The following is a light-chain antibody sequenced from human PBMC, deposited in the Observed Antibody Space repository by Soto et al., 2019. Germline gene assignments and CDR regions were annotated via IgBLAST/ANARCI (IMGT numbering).Light chain of an antibody. Sequence: DIVMTQSPLSLPVTPGEPASISCRSSQSLLHSNGYNYLDWYLQKPGQSPQLLIYLGSNRASGAPDRFSGSGTDNGFSLTIRRVEGDDVGVYYCIQALKTPPYIFGQGTKLEI. V-gene: IGKV2-28*01. J-gene: IGKJ2*01. CDR1: QSLLHSNGYNY. CDR3: IQALKTPPYI. CDR2: LGS.